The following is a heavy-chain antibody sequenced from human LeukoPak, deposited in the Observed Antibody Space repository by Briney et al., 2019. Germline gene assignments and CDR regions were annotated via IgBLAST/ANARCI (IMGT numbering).Heavy chain of an antibody. J-gene: IGHJ6*03. CDR3: ARGVTGIYYYYYMDV. Sequence: ASGKVSCKASGYTFTGYYMQWVRHAPGQGLEWMGWINPNSGGTNYSQKFQGEVTMTRDTSISTTYMELSRLRSDDTAVYYCARGVTGIYYYYYMDVWGKGTTVTVSS. D-gene: IGHD3-10*01. CDR1: GYTFTGYY. V-gene: IGHV1-2*02. CDR2: INPNSGGT.